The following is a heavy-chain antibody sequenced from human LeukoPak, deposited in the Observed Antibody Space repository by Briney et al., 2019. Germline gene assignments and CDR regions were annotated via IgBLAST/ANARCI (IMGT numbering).Heavy chain of an antibody. J-gene: IGHJ4*02. CDR3: AKRGPGSPQSGKYYFDY. CDR2: ISGSAATT. CDR1: GFTLSTYG. D-gene: IGHD3-10*01. V-gene: IGHV3-23*01. Sequence: GSLRLSCAASGFTLSTYGMTWVRQAPGKGLEWVSAISGSAATTFYADSVKGRFTISRDNSKNTLYLQMNSLRAEDTAVYYCAKRGPGSPQSGKYYFDYWGQGTLVTVSS.